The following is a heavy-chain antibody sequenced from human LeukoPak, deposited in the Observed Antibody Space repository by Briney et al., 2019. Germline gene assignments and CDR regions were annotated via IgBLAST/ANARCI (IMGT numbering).Heavy chain of an antibody. CDR2: IDWDDDK. V-gene: IGHV2-70*11. CDR1: GFPLSTSGMC. Sequence: ESGPTLVKPTQTLTLPCTFSGFPLSTSGMCVSWIRQPPGKALEWLARIDWDDDKYYSTSLRTRLTISKDTSKNQVVLTMTNMDPVDTATYYCARINYDRSKGFDYWGQGTLVTVSS. D-gene: IGHD3-22*01. CDR3: ARINYDRSKGFDY. J-gene: IGHJ4*02.